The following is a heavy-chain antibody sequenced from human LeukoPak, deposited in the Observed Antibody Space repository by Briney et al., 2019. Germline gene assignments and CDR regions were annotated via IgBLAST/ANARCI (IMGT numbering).Heavy chain of an antibody. J-gene: IGHJ4*02. CDR3: ARHVGDGYNYRVDY. CDR2: IYPGDSHI. Sequence: LGESLKISCKGSGYSFTSYWIGWVRQMPGKGLEWMGIIYPGDSHIRYSPSLQGQVTISADKSISTAYLQWSSLKASDTAMYYCARHVGDGYNYRVDYWGQGTLVTVSS. D-gene: IGHD5-24*01. CDR1: GYSFTSYW. V-gene: IGHV5-51*01.